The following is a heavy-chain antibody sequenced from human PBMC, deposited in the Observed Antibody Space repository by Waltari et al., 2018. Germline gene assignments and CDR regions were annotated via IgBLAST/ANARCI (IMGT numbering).Heavy chain of an antibody. D-gene: IGHD3-3*01. V-gene: IGHV4-59*01. CDR1: GGSISSYY. CDR3: ARTYYDFWSYYYYMDV. J-gene: IGHJ6*03. Sequence: QVQLQESGPGLVKPSETLSLTCTVSGGSISSYYWSWIRQPPGKGLEWIGYIYYSGSTHYNPSLKSRVTISVDTSKNQFSLKLSSVTAADTAMYYCARTYYDFWSYYYYMDVWGKGTTVTVSS. CDR2: IYYSGST.